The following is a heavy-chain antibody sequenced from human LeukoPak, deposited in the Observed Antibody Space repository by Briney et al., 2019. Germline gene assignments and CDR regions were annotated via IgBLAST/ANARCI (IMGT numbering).Heavy chain of an antibody. CDR1: GFTFSNYA. Sequence: GGSLRLSCVASGFTFSNYAMSWVRQAPGKGLEWVSGIVNSGGSTYYADSVRGRLTISRDDSKKTVYLQMSSLRGDDTAIYYCAKDRAGYSYGMFDSWGQGTLVTVSS. J-gene: IGHJ4*02. CDR3: AKDRAGYSYGMFDS. V-gene: IGHV3-23*01. D-gene: IGHD5-18*01. CDR2: IVNSGGST.